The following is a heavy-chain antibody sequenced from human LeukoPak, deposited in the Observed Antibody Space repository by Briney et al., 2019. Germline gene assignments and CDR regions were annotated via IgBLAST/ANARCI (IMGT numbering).Heavy chain of an antibody. CDR3: ARGKWVDTFFDS. CDR2: TYYRSRWYN. Sequence: SQSLSLTCAVSGDSVSVSSAGWTWTRHSPTSGLEWLGRTYYRSRWYNDYAASVKSRITINPDTSKNQFSLHLNSVTPEDTAIYYCARGKWVDTFFDSWGQGILVTVSS. V-gene: IGHV6-1*01. J-gene: IGHJ4*02. D-gene: IGHD6-19*01. CDR1: GDSVSVSSAG.